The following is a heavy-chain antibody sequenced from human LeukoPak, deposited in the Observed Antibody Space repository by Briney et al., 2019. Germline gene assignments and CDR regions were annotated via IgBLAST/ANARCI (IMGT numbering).Heavy chain of an antibody. CDR3: ATSYILTGFDY. V-gene: IGHV3-23*01. D-gene: IGHD3-9*01. CDR1: GFTFSSYA. Sequence: PGGYLRLYCAASGFTFSSYAMSWLRQAPGKGLEWGSAIIFSAGSTDYADSVKGRFTISGDKSKNTLDLHMNSLRDEDTAVYYCATSYILTGFDYWGQGAMVTVSS. CDR2: IIFSAGST. J-gene: IGHJ4*02.